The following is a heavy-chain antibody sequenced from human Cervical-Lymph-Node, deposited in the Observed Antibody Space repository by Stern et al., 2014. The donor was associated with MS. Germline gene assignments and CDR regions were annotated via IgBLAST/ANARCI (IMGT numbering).Heavy chain of an antibody. CDR2: IYYSGST. J-gene: IGHJ4*02. CDR3: ASQREHDYGGNYHFDY. CDR1: GGSISSGGYY. V-gene: IGHV4-31*03. D-gene: IGHD4-23*01. Sequence: QVQLQESGPGLVKPSQTLSLTCTVSGGSISSGGYYWSWIRQHPGKGLVWIVYIYYSGSTYYNPSLKSRVTISVDTSKNQFSLKLSSVTAADTAVYYCASQREHDYGGNYHFDYWGQGTLVTVSS.